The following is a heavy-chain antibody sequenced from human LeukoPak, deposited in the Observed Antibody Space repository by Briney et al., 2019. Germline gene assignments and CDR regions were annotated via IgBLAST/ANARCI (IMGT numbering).Heavy chain of an antibody. D-gene: IGHD1-7*01. CDR1: GFTFDDYA. J-gene: IGHJ6*02. CDR2: ISWNSGSI. Sequence: GGSLRLSCAASGFTFDDYAMHWVRHAPGKGLEWVSGISWNSGSIGYADSVKGRFTISRDNAKNSLYLQMNSLRAEDTALYYCGKGLAGTSYYYYGMDVWGQGTTVTVSS. CDR3: GKGLAGTSYYYYGMDV. V-gene: IGHV3-9*01.